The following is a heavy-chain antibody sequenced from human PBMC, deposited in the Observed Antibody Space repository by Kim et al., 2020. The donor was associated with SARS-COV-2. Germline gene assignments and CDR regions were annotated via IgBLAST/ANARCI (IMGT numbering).Heavy chain of an antibody. CDR2: ISSSSSNI. Sequence: GGSLRLSCAASGFTFSSYSMNWVRQAPGKGLEWVSYISSSSSNIYYADSVKGRFTISRDNAKNSLYLQMNSLRDEDTAVYYCARDLYGIVGATYSRPKNDYWGQGTLVTVSS. V-gene: IGHV3-48*02. CDR3: ARDLYGIVGATYSRPKNDY. J-gene: IGHJ4*02. D-gene: IGHD1-26*01. CDR1: GFTFSSYS.